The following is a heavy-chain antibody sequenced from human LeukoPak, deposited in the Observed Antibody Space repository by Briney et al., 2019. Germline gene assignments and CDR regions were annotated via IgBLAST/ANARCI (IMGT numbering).Heavy chain of an antibody. Sequence: PGRSLRLSCAASGFTFSSYSINWVRQAPGKWLGWVSYISSSGSTIYYAHSVKGRFTISRVNTKNALYLQMNSLRAEDTAVYYCARDRWFGEFDAFDIWGQGTMVTVSS. CDR2: ISSSGSTI. CDR3: ARDRWFGEFDAFDI. D-gene: IGHD3-10*01. J-gene: IGHJ3*02. CDR1: GFTFSSYS. V-gene: IGHV3-48*01.